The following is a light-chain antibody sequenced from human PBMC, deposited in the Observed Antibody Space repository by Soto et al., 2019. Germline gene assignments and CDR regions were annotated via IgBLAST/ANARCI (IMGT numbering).Light chain of an antibody. CDR1: SSNIGSNH. V-gene: IGLV1-47*01. J-gene: IGLJ2*01. CDR2: RSD. CDR3: SARDDSLSGVV. Sequence: QSVLTQPPSASGTPGQRVTISCSGSSSNIGSNHVYWYQQFPGTAPKLLMYRSDQRPSGVPERFSGSKSGTSASLAISGLRSDEEADYYCSARDDSLSGVVFGGGTKVTVL.